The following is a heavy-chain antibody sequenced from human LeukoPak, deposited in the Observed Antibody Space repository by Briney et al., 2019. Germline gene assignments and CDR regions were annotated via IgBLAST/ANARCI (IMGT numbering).Heavy chain of an antibody. CDR3: AGGRGSTGWAVFDI. D-gene: IGHD3-16*01. CDR1: GYSFTRNW. V-gene: IGHV5-51*01. J-gene: IGHJ3*02. Sequence: GESLKISCKGSGYSFTRNWIGWVRQMPGKGLEWMGIIYPGDSETRYSPSFQGQVTISGDKSISTANLQWSSLKASDTAMYYCAGGRGSTGWAVFDIGGQGTMVTV. CDR2: IYPGDSET.